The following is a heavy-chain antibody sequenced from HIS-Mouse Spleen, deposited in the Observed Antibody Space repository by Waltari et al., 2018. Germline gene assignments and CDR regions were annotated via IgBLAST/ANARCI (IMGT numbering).Heavy chain of an antibody. CDR3: ARIAEGYTSGWYAFDY. Sequence: QVTLRESGPALVKPTQTLTLTCTFPGFSLSPSGMCVSWIRKPPGKALELLARIDWDDDKYYSTSLKTRLTISRDTSKNQVVLTMTNMDPLDTATYYCARIAEGYTSGWYAFDYWGQGTLVTVSS. CDR1: GFSLSPSGMC. J-gene: IGHJ4*02. CDR2: IDWDDDK. V-gene: IGHV2-70*15. D-gene: IGHD6-19*01.